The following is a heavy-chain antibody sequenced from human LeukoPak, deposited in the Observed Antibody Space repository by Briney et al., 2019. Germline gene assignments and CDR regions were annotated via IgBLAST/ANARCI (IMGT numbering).Heavy chain of an antibody. CDR1: GFTFSSYA. Sequence: GGSLRLSCAASGFTFSSYAMSWVRQAPGKGLEWVTAISGSGGSTYYADSVKGRFTISRDNSKNTLYLQMNSLRAEDTAVYYCAKAGITMIVVVSKYFQHWGQGTLVTVSS. V-gene: IGHV3-23*01. CDR3: AKAGITMIVVVSKYFQH. J-gene: IGHJ1*01. D-gene: IGHD3-22*01. CDR2: ISGSGGST.